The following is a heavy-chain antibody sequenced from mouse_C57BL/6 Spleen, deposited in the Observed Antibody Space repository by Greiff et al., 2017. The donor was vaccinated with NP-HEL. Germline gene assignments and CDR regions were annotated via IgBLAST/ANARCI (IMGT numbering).Heavy chain of an antibody. CDR1: GFTFSRYA. CDR3: TRDRGSNYDFFYAMDY. V-gene: IGHV5-9-1*02. D-gene: IGHD2-5*01. J-gene: IGHJ4*01. Sequence: EVKLVESGEGLVKPGGSLKLSCAASGFTFSRYAMSWVRQTPEKRLEWVAYISSGGDYIYYADTVKGRFTISRDNARNTLYLQMSSLKSEDTAMYYCTRDRGSNYDFFYAMDYWGQGTSVTVSS. CDR2: ISSGGDYI.